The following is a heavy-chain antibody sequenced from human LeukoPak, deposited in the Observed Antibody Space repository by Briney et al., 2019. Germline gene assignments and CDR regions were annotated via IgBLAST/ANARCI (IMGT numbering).Heavy chain of an antibody. CDR2: IRYDGNKK. J-gene: IGHJ4*02. CDR1: GFTFSSYA. Sequence: AGSLRLSCAASGFTFSSYAMYWVRQAPGKGLEWVAFIRYDGNKKYYADSVKGRFTISRDNSRNTVYLQMNSLTSEDTAVYYCAKLLLETGGIGEEFDYWGQGTLVTVSS. D-gene: IGHD1-26*01. V-gene: IGHV3-30*02. CDR3: AKLLLETGGIGEEFDY.